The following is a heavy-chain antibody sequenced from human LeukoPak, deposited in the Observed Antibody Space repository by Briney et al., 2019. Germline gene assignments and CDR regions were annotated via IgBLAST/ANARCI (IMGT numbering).Heavy chain of an antibody. D-gene: IGHD4-17*01. V-gene: IGHV3-23*01. CDR3: ARLGARQILEY. CDR1: GFTFSNYA. J-gene: IGHJ4*02. CDR2: ISGGGDT. Sequence: GGSLRLSCAASGFTFSNYAMTWVRQAPGKGLGWVSSISGGGDTYYADSVKGRFTFSRDTSKNTLYLQMNSLRAEDTAVYYCARLGARQILEYWGQGTLVTVSS.